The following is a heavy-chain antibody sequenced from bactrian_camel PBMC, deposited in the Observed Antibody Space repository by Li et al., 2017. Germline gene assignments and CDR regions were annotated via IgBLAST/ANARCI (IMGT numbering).Heavy chain of an antibody. V-gene: IGHV3S9*01. CDR2: IDSDGTT. CDR3: AAAKGLPDLLRGGYLSARSYNY. CDR1: EFTVSTDC. Sequence: QVQLVESGGGSVQAGGSLRLACVASEFTVSTDCMAWFRQVPGREREGVAGIDSDGTTEYADFVKGRFTISKDNAKNTLYLQMNSLKPEDTAIYYCAAAKGLPDLLRGGYLSARSYNYWGRGTQVTVS. J-gene: IGHJ4*01. D-gene: IGHD3*01.